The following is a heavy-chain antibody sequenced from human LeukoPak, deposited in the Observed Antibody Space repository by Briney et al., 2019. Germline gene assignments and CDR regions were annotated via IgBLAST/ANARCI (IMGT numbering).Heavy chain of an antibody. CDR1: GASVSSSNYY. D-gene: IGHD2-2*01. V-gene: IGHV4-61*01. J-gene: IGHJ4*02. CDR3: ARDYCTTTRSDPNYFDY. CDR2: IYYSGRT. Sequence: SETLSLTCTVSGASVSSSNYYWSWIRQPPGKGLEWIGYIYYSGRTNYNPSLKSRVTISVDTSKNQFSLKLSSVTAADTAVYYCARDYCTTTRSDPNYFDYWGQGTLVTVSS.